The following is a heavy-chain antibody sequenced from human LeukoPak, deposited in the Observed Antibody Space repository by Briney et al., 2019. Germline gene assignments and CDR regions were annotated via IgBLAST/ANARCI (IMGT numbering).Heavy chain of an antibody. CDR1: GYTVTRYG. Sequence: ASVKVSCKASGYTVTRYGISWVRQAPGQGLEWMGWISVYNGNTNYAQKLQGRVTMTTDTSTSTAYMELRSLRSDDTAVYYCARDPYSGSPYYFDYWGQGTLVTASS. CDR3: ARDPYSGSPYYFDY. CDR2: ISVYNGNT. D-gene: IGHD1-26*01. V-gene: IGHV1-18*01. J-gene: IGHJ4*02.